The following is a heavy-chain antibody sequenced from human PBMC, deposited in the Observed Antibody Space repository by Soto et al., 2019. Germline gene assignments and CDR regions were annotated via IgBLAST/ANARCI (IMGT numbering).Heavy chain of an antibody. J-gene: IGHJ4*02. CDR2: INHRGSA. CDR3: ARLEGLATISYYFDF. CDR1: GGSFSGYY. V-gene: IGHV4-34*01. Sequence: SETLSLTCAVYGGSFSGYYWSWIRQPPGKGLEWIGEINHRGSANYNPSLKSRVTISADTSKNQFSLKLNSVTAADTAVYYCARLEGLATISYYFDFWGPGALVTVSS. D-gene: IGHD3-9*01.